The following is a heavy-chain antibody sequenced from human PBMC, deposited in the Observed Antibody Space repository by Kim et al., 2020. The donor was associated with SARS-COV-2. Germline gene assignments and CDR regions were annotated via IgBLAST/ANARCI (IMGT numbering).Heavy chain of an antibody. CDR1: GGTFSSYA. CDR3: ARSLGGSGSYYDTAEYFQH. J-gene: IGHJ1*01. CDR2: IIPIFGTA. Sequence: SVKVSCKASGGTFSSYAISWVRQAPGQGLEWMGGIIPIFGTANYAQKFQGRVTITADESTSTAYMELSSLRSEDTAVYYCARSLGGSGSYYDTAEYFQHWGQGTLVTVSS. D-gene: IGHD3-10*01. V-gene: IGHV1-69*13.